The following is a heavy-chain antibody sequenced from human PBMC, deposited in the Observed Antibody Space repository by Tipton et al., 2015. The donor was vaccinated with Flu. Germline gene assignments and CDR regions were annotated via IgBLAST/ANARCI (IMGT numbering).Heavy chain of an antibody. CDR2: IRYDGTNK. CDR3: AKSIKTALTNSYYFYAMDV. CDR1: GFIFSNYG. V-gene: IGHV3-30*02. J-gene: IGHJ6*02. Sequence: GSLRLSCEASGFIFSNYGMHWVRQAPGKGLEWVSFIRYDGTNKYYSDSVKGRFTISKDRYKDTLYLQMNSLRPEDTAVYYCAKSIKTALTNSYYFYAMDVWGQGTPLTVSS. D-gene: IGHD3-10*01.